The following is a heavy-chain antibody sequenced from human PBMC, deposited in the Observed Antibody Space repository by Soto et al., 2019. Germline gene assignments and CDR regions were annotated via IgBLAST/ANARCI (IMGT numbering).Heavy chain of an antibody. V-gene: IGHV3-48*03. D-gene: IGHD2-2*01. J-gene: IGHJ6*02. CDR2: ISSSGSTI. CDR1: GFTFSSYE. CDR3: ARVGYCSSTSCYPRYYYYYGMDV. Sequence: EVQLVESGGGLVQPGGSLRLSCAASGFTFSSYEMNWVRQAPGKGLEWVSYISSSGSTIYYADSVKGRFTISRDNAKNSLYLQINSLRAEDTAVYYCARVGYCSSTSCYPRYYYYYGMDVWGQGTTVTVSS.